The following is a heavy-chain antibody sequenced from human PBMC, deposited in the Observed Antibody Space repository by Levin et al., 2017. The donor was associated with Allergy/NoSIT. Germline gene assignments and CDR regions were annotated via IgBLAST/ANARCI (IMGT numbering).Heavy chain of an antibody. J-gene: IGHJ6*02. CDR1: GFSLSTSGMR. CDR2: IDWDDDK. V-gene: IGHV2-70*04. D-gene: IGHD1-26*01. CDR3: ARMLKGSYRSSYGMDV. Sequence: SGPTLVKPTETLTLTCTFSGFSLSTSGMRVSWIRQPPGKALEWLARIDWDDDKFYSTSLKTRLTISKDTSKNQVVLRMTNMDPVDTGTYYCARMLKGSYRSSYGMDVWGQGTTVTVSS.